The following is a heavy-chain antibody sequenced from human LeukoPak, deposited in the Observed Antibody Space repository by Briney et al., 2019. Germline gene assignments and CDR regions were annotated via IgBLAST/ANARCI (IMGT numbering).Heavy chain of an antibody. D-gene: IGHD6-19*01. CDR1: GFIVSGDF. CDR3: TTDRESGSGGEYYYYYYGMDV. J-gene: IGHJ6*02. CDR2: IKSKTDGGTT. V-gene: IGHV3-15*01. Sequence: PGGSLRLSCAASGFIVSGDFMSWVRQAPGKGLEWVGRIKSKTDGGTTDYAAPVKGRFTISRDDSKNTLYLQMNSLKTEDTAVYYCTTDRESGSGGEYYYYYYGMDVWGQGTTVTVSS.